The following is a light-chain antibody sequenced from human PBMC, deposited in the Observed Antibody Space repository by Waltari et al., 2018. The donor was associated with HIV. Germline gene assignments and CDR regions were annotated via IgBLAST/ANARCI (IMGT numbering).Light chain of an antibody. CDR1: SSDGGGDNY. J-gene: IGLJ3*02. V-gene: IGLV2-8*01. Sequence: QSALTQPPSASGSPGQSVTISGTGTSSDGGGDNYVAWYQQHPGKAPKLMIYEVSKRPSGVPDRFSGSKSGNTASLTVSGLQAEDEADYYCSSYAGSNNLVFGGGTKLTVL. CDR2: EVS. CDR3: SSYAGSNNLV.